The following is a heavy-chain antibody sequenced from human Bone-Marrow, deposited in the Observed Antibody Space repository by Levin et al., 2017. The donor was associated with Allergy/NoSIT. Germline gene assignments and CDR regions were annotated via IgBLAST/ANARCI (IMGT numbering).Heavy chain of an antibody. D-gene: IGHD5-18*01. CDR3: VRSGYMVGNDY. CDR2: IDRDGSET. Sequence: GGSLRLSCAASGFTFGNNWMNWVRQAPGKGLEWVAKIDRDGSETNYVDSVEGRFTISRDNAKNSLYLEMNSLRAEDTAVYYCVRSGYMVGNDYWGQGTLVTVSS. V-gene: IGHV3-7*01. J-gene: IGHJ4*02. CDR1: GFTFGNNW.